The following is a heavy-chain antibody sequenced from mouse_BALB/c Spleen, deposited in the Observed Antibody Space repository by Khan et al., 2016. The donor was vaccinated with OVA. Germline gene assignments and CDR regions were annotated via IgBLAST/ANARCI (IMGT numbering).Heavy chain of an antibody. CDR1: GYPLTGYW. CDR3: IRCFHDGSVAWCAY. Sequence: QVQLQQPGAELVKPGASVKLSCKASGYPLTGYWLHWVQQRPGKGLEWIGEIDPSDSYTNYNQKFKGKATVTVDKSSSTTYIQHSSLTTVDTAVFYWIRCFHDGSVAWCAYWGQGTLVTVSA. J-gene: IGHJ3*01. D-gene: IGHD1-1*01. V-gene: IGHV1-69*02. CDR2: IDPSDSYT.